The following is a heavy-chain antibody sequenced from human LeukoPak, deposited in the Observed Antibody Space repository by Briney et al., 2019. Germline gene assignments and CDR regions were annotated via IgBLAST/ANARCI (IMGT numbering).Heavy chain of an antibody. D-gene: IGHD3-3*01. CDR3: ARGAIFGVVEYYYYYYHMDV. CDR1: GGTFSSYA. V-gene: IGHV1-69*05. CDR2: IIPIFGTA. Sequence: GASVKVSCKASGGTFSSYAISWVRQAPGQGLEWMGGIIPIFGTANYAQKFQGRVTITTDESTSTAYMELSSLRSEDTAVYYCARGAIFGVVEYYYYYYHMDVWGKGTTVTVSS. J-gene: IGHJ6*03.